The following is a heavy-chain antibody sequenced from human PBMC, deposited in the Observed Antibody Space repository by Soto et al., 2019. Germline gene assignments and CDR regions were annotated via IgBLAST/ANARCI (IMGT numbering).Heavy chain of an antibody. CDR1: GFTFSSYA. J-gene: IGHJ6*02. V-gene: IGHV3-30-3*01. Sequence: GGSLRLSCAASGFTFSSYAMHWVRQAPGKGLEWVAVISYDGSNKYYADSVKGRFTISRDNSKNTLYLKMNSLRAEDTAVYYCARDSDTAMVNYYYYGMDVWGQGTTVTVSS. CDR2: ISYDGSNK. CDR3: ARDSDTAMVNYYYYGMDV. D-gene: IGHD5-18*01.